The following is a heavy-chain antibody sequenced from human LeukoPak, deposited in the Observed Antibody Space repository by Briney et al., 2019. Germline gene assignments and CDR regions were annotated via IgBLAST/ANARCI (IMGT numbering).Heavy chain of an antibody. CDR2: IYTSGST. J-gene: IGHJ4*02. D-gene: IGHD4-17*01. Sequence: SETLSLTCTVSGGSISSGSYYWSWIRQPAGKGLEWIGHIYTSGSTNYNPSLKSRVTISVDTSKNQFSLKLSSVTAADTAVYYCARDHSVTTPSVWGQGTLVTVSS. V-gene: IGHV4-61*09. CDR3: ARDHSVTTPSV. CDR1: GGSISSGSYY.